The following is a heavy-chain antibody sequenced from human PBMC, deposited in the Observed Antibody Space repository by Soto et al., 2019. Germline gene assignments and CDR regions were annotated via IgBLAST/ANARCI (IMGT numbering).Heavy chain of an antibody. V-gene: IGHV3-49*04. CDR3: TRGGSYLHDSAFDI. CDR2: IRSKAYGGTT. D-gene: IGHD1-26*01. J-gene: IGHJ3*02. Sequence: GGSLRLSCTASGFTFGDYAMSWVRQAPGKGLEWVGFIRSKAYGGTTEYAASVKGRFTISRDDSKSIAYLQMNSLKTEDTAVYYCTRGGSYLHDSAFDIWGQGTMVTVSS. CDR1: GFTFGDYA.